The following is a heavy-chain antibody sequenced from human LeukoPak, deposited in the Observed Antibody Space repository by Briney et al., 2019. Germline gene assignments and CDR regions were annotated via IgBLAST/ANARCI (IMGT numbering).Heavy chain of an antibody. CDR1: GFTVSSNY. J-gene: IGHJ4*02. Sequence: GGSLRLSCAASGFTVSSNYMSWVRQAPGKGLEWVSVIYSGGSTYYADSVKGRLTISRDNSKNTLYLQMNSLRAEDTAVYYCASLRRITYFDYWGQGTLVTVSS. D-gene: IGHD3-16*01. V-gene: IGHV3-53*01. CDR2: IYSGGST. CDR3: ASLRRITYFDY.